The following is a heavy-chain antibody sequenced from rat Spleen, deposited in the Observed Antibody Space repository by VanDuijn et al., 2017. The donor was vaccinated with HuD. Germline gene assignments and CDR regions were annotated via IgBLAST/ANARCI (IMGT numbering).Heavy chain of an antibody. V-gene: IGHV2-45*01. CDR2: IWSNGGT. CDR3: VRGSAYFDY. D-gene: IGHD3-2*01. CDR1: GFSLTRYN. Sequence: QVQLKESGPGLVQASETLSLTCTVSGFSLTRYNIHWFRQPPGKGLEWMAVIWSNGGTDYNSAIKSRLSISRDTSKSQVFLKMNSLQTEDTAMYFCVRGSAYFDYWGQGVMVTVSS. J-gene: IGHJ2*01.